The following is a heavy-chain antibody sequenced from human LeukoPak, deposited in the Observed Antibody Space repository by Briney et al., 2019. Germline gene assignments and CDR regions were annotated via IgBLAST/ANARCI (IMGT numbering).Heavy chain of an antibody. CDR1: GGSFSGYY. Sequence: PSETLSLTCAVYGGSFSGYYWSWIRQPPGKGLEWIGEINHSGSTNYNPSLKSRVTISVDTSKNQFSLKLSSVTAADTAVYYCARVSGDYYDSSGYYLFDYWGQGTQVTVSS. CDR3: ARVSGDYYDSSGYYLFDY. CDR2: INHSGST. J-gene: IGHJ4*02. V-gene: IGHV4-34*01. D-gene: IGHD3-22*01.